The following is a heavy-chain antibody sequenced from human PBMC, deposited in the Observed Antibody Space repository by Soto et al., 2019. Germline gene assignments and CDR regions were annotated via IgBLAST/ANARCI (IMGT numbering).Heavy chain of an antibody. D-gene: IGHD2-2*01. CDR2: ISGSGGST. V-gene: IGHV3-23*01. CDR1: GFTFSSYA. J-gene: IGHJ5*02. CDR3: AKDGHREDIVVVPAASWFDP. Sequence: GESLKISCAASGFTFSSYAMSWVRQAPGKGLEWVSAISGSGGSTYYADSVKGRFTISRDNSKNTLYLQMNSLRAEDTAVYYCAKDGHREDIVVVPAASWFDPWGQGTLVTVSS.